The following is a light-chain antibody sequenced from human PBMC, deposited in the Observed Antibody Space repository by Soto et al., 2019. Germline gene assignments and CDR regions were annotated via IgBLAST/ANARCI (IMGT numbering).Light chain of an antibody. J-gene: IGKJ4*01. CDR3: QESYTGPAVS. V-gene: IGKV1-39*01. CDR1: QNIDNY. Sequence: DIQMAQPPSSLSASLGDRVTITCRASQNIDNYLNWYQHKPGKAPKLLIYATSTLQSGVPSRFSGSGSGTEFTLTISSLQPEDFATYFCQESYTGPAVSFGGGTKVDIK. CDR2: ATS.